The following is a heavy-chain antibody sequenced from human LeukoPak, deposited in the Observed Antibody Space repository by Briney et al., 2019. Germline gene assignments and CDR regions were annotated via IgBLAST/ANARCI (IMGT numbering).Heavy chain of an antibody. Sequence: SETLSLTCTVSGGSISSGGYYWSWIRQHPGKGLEWIGYIYYSGSTYYNPSLKSRVTISVDTSKNQFSLKLGSVTAADTAVYYCAREGYCSGGSCDDWGQGTLVTVSS. V-gene: IGHV4-31*03. D-gene: IGHD2-15*01. CDR2: IYYSGST. J-gene: IGHJ4*02. CDR1: GGSISSGGYY. CDR3: AREGYCSGGSCDD.